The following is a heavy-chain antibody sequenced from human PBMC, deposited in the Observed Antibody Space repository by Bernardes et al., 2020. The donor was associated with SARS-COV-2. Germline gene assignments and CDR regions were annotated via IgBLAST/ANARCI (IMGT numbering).Heavy chain of an antibody. V-gene: IGHV3-66*01. CDR3: VSAKRYNNGMDV. J-gene: IGHJ6*02. Sequence: GGSLRLSCAASGFTVSDTYMTWVRQIPGKGLKWVSVIYPGGESYYADSVRGRFTMSRDNSRNMVHIQMNSLRIEDTAVYYCVSAKRYNNGMDVWGQGTTVTVSS. CDR1: GFTVSDTY. CDR2: IYPGGES. D-gene: IGHD1-1*01.